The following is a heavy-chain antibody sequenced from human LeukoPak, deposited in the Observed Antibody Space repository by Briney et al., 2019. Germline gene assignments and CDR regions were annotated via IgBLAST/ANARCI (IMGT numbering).Heavy chain of an antibody. J-gene: IGHJ4*02. CDR3: ARLIVGATIMLDY. CDR2: IYYSGST. V-gene: IGHV4-59*08. CDR1: GGSISSYY. Sequence: PSETLSLTCTVSGGSISSYYWSWIRQPPGKGLEWIGYIYYSGSTNYNPSLKSRVTISVDTSKNQFSLKLSSVTAADTAVYYCARLIVGATIMLDYWGQGTLVTVSS. D-gene: IGHD1-26*01.